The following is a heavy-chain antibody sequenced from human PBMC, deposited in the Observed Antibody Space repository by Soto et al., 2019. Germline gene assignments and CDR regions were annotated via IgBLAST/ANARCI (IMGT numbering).Heavy chain of an antibody. D-gene: IGHD3-10*01. Sequence: QVQLLQSGAEVKKPGASVKVSCKASGYMFNTYGITWVRQAPGQGLEWMGWISVYNGNIDYAQKFEDRVTMTTDTSTSTAYMELKSLTSDDSAVYYCARTYGSGDYFLPFEYWGQGTPVSVSS. V-gene: IGHV1-18*01. J-gene: IGHJ4*02. CDR3: ARTYGSGDYFLPFEY. CDR1: GYMFNTYG. CDR2: ISVYNGNI.